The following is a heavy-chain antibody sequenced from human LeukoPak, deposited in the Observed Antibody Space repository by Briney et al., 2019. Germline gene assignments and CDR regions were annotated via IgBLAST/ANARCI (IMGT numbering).Heavy chain of an antibody. Sequence: GASVKVSCKASGGTFSSYAISWVRQAPGQGLEWMGGIIPIFGTANYAQKFQGRVTMTRDMSTSTVYMELSSLRSEDTAVYYCARGHIVVVTASLFDYWGQGTLVTVSS. D-gene: IGHD2-21*02. J-gene: IGHJ4*02. CDR2: IIPIFGTA. V-gene: IGHV1-69*05. CDR1: GGTFSSYA. CDR3: ARGHIVVVTASLFDY.